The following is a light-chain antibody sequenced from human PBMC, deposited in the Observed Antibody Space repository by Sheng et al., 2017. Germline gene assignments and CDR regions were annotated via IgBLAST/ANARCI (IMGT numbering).Light chain of an antibody. J-gene: IGLJ2*01. V-gene: IGLV3-21*02. Sequence: SYELTQPPSLSVAPGQTARIPCGGNNIGSESVHWYQQKPGQAPVLVIYDDTYRPSGIPELFSGSNSGNTATLTISGVEAGDEADYYCQVWNSNIDHVLFGGGSKLTVL. CDR1: NIGSES. CDR2: DDT. CDR3: QVWNSNIDHVL.